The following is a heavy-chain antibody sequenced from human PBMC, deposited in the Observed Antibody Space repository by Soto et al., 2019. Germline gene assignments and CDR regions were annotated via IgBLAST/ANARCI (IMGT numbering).Heavy chain of an antibody. Sequence: PGGSLRLSCAASGFTFSSYSMNWVRQAPGKGLEWVSYISSSSSTIYYADSVKGRFTISRDNAKNTLSLQMNSLRAEDTAVYYCARGDSNSWSDYWGQGTLVTVSS. CDR2: ISSSSSTI. CDR1: GFTFSSYS. V-gene: IGHV3-48*01. CDR3: ARGDSNSWSDY. J-gene: IGHJ4*02. D-gene: IGHD6-13*01.